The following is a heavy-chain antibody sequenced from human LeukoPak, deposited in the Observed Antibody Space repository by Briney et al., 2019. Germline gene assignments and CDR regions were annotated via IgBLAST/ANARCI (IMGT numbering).Heavy chain of an antibody. Sequence: ASVKVSCKASGYTFTNYGISWVRQAPGQGLEWMGWISAYNGNTNYAQKLQGRVTMTTDTSTSTAYMELRSLRSDDTAVYYCARYHSSGWYYYYYGMDVWGQGTTVTVSS. J-gene: IGHJ6*02. D-gene: IGHD6-19*01. CDR3: ARYHSSGWYYYYYGMDV. V-gene: IGHV1-18*01. CDR2: ISAYNGNT. CDR1: GYTFTNYG.